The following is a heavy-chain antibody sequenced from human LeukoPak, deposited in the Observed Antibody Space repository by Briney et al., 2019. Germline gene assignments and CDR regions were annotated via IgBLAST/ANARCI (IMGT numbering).Heavy chain of an antibody. V-gene: IGHV3-53*04. J-gene: IGHJ3*02. D-gene: IGHD6-19*01. Sequence: GGSLRHSCAASGFTVNNNYMSWGRQAPGKGLEFVSLIYSAGNTYYAESVKGRFTISRHNSQNTLYLQMSSLRVEDTAVYYCARDQFSAWLAFYIWGQGAVVTVSS. CDR2: IYSAGNT. CDR3: ARDQFSAWLAFYI. CDR1: GFTVNNNY.